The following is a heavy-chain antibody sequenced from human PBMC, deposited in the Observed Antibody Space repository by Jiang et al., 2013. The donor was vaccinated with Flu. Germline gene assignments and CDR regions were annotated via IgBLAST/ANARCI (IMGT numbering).Heavy chain of an antibody. D-gene: IGHD3-10*01. CDR2: ISYDGSNK. CDR1: GFTFSSYA. Sequence: CAASGFTFSSYAMHWVRQAPGKGLEWVAVISYDGSNKYYADSVKGRFTISRDNSKNTLYLQMNSLRAEDTAVYYCARDPTYYYGSGSYSVDYWGQGTLVTVSS. CDR3: ARDPTYYYGSGSYSVDY. J-gene: IGHJ4*02. V-gene: IGHV3-30-3*01.